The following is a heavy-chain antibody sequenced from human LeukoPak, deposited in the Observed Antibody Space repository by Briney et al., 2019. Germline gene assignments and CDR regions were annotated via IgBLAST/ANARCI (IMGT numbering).Heavy chain of an antibody. CDR1: GGPISSGDYY. Sequence: PSETLSLTCTVSGGPISSGDYYWSWIRQPPGKGLEWIGYIYYSGSTYYNPSLKSRVTISVDTSKNQFSLKLSSVTAADTAVYYCATTPIDYWGQGTLVTSWGQGTLVTVSS. J-gene: IGHJ5*02. CDR3: ATTPIDYWGQGTLVTS. V-gene: IGHV4-30-4*01. CDR2: IYYSGST. D-gene: IGHD4-11*01.